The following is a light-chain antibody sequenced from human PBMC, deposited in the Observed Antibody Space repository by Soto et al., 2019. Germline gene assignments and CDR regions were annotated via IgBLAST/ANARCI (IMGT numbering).Light chain of an antibody. V-gene: IGLV1-51*01. CDR2: DDN. CDR1: NSNIGTNY. CDR3: GTWDSSLSAEV. Sequence: QSVLTQPPSVSAAPGQPVTISCSGSNSNIGTNYVSWYQHLPGTAPKLLIYDDNKRPSGIPDRFSASKSGTSATLGITGLQTGDEADYYCGTWDSSLSAEVFGGGTKVTVL. J-gene: IGLJ2*01.